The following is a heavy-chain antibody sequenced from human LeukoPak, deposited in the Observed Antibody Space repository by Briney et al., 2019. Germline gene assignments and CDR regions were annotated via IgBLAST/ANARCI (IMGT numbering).Heavy chain of an antibody. V-gene: IGHV1-2*02. J-gene: IGHJ4*02. CDR1: GYTFTGYY. Sequence: GASVKVSCKASGYTFTGYYMHWVRQAPGQGLEWMGWINPNSGGTNYAQKFQGRVTMTRDTSISTAYMELSRLRSDDTAVYYCARVTNRVGAEEDYWGQGTLVTVTS. CDR2: INPNSGGT. D-gene: IGHD1-26*01. CDR3: ARVTNRVGAEEDY.